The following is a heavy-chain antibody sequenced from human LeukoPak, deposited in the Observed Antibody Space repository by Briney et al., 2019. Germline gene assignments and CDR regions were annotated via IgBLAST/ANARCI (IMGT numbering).Heavy chain of an antibody. CDR2: IRAGGGDT. CDR3: AKILASGSGSY. Sequence: GGSLRLSCTASGFNFSSYAMTWVRQAPGKGLDWVSTIRAGGGDTFYSDSVEGRFSISRDNSKNTLILQMDSLRADDTAIYYCAKILASGSGSYWGQGTLVLVSS. CDR1: GFNFSSYA. D-gene: IGHD3-10*01. V-gene: IGHV3-23*01. J-gene: IGHJ4*02.